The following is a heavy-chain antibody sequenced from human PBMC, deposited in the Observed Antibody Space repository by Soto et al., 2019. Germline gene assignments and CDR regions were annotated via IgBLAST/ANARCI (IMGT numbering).Heavy chain of an antibody. J-gene: IGHJ5*02. CDR2: TYYRSKWYN. CDR1: GDSVSSNSAA. CDR3: ARDEEWLVHGSGYNWFDP. Sequence: PSQTLSLTCAISGDSVSSNSAAWNWIRQSPSRGLEWLGRTYYRSKWYNDYAVSVKSRITINPDTSKNQFSLQLNSVTPEDTAVYYCARDEEWLVHGSGYNWFDPWGQGTLVTVSS. V-gene: IGHV6-1*01. D-gene: IGHD6-19*01.